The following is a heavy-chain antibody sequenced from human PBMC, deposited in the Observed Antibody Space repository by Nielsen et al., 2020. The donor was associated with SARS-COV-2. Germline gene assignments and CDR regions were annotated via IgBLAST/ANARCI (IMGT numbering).Heavy chain of an antibody. Sequence: GESLKISCAASGFTLSNYWMHWARQAPGKGLVWVSRIKSDGITTNYADSVKGRFTISRDNAKNTLYLQMNSLRAEDTAVYYCAKDPDPYCSGGSCYFDYWGQGTLVIVSS. CDR1: GFTLSNYW. J-gene: IGHJ4*02. CDR3: AKDPDPYCSGGSCYFDY. CDR2: IKSDGITT. V-gene: IGHV3-74*01. D-gene: IGHD2-15*01.